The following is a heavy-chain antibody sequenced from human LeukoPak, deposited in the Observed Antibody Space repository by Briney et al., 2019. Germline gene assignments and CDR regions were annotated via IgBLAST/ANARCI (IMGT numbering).Heavy chain of an antibody. V-gene: IGHV1-8*01. CDR3: ARSLSGYSYGDFDY. CDR1: GHTFTSYD. D-gene: IGHD5-18*01. CDR2: MNPNSGNT. Sequence: AASVKVSCKASGHTFTSYDINWVRQATGQGLEWMGWMNPNSGNTGYAQKFQGRVTMTRSTSISTAYMELSSLRSEDTAVYYCARSLSGYSYGDFDYWGQGTLVTVSS. J-gene: IGHJ4*02.